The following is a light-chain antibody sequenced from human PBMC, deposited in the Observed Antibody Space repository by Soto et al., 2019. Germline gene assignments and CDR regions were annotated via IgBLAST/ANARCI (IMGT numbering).Light chain of an antibody. CDR2: EVS. V-gene: IGLV2-14*01. CDR1: SSDVGGYNY. CDR3: SSYTSTSTLPYV. J-gene: IGLJ1*01. Sequence: QSALTQPASVSGSPGQSITISCTGTSSDVGGYNYVCWYQHHPGKAPKLIIYEVSDRPSGVSSRFSGSKSGNTASLTISGLQAEDEADYYCSSYTSTSTLPYVFGTGTKVTV.